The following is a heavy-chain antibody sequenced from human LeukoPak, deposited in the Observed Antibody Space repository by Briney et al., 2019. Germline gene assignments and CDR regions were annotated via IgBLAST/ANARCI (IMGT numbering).Heavy chain of an antibody. J-gene: IGHJ6*03. V-gene: IGHV4-4*07. CDR1: GGAIISYY. CDR2: IYPTGNT. D-gene: IGHD3-22*01. Sequence: SETLSLTCSVSGGAIISYYWSWIRQPAGKGPEWIGRIYPTGNTDYNPSLKTRVTMSIDLSKKQFSLRLRSVTAADTAVYYCARLKFYDSTGYSPGYYMDVWGKGTAVTVSS. CDR3: ARLKFYDSTGYSPGYYMDV.